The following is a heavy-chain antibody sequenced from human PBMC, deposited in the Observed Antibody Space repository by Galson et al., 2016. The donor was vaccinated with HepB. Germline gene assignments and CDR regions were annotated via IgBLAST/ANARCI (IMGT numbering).Heavy chain of an antibody. D-gene: IGHD6-19*01. CDR3: ARLELAYSSGWYHFAS. Sequence: SETLSLTCTVSGGSISSRAYNWGWIRQPPGKGLEWIGSIYDDGNSYYNPSLRSPVTISVDTSKNQFSLKLNSVTAADTAVYYCARLELAYSSGWYHFASWGQGTLVTVSS. J-gene: IGHJ4*02. V-gene: IGHV4-39*01. CDR2: IYDDGNS. CDR1: GGSISSRAYN.